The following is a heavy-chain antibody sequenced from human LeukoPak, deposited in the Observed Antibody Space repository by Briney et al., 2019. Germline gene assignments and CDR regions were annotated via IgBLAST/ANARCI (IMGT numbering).Heavy chain of an antibody. V-gene: IGHV3-53*01. Sequence: GGSLKLSCTVSGFTVSSNSMSWVRQAPGKGLEWVSFIYSGGNTHYSDSVKGRFTISRDNSKNTLYLQMNSLRADDTAVYYCARRAGEYSHPYDYWGQGTLVTVSS. CDR3: ARRAGEYSHPYDY. J-gene: IGHJ4*02. CDR2: IYSGGNT. D-gene: IGHD4-17*01. CDR1: GFTVSSNS.